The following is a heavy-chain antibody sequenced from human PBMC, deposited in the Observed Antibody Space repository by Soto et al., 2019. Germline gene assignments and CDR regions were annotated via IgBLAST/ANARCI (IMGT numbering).Heavy chain of an antibody. CDR3: AKQQGPGTPYYYAMDV. D-gene: IGHD2-15*01. CDR2: IRGNGDTT. CDR1: GFTFSSYA. V-gene: IGHV3-23*01. J-gene: IGHJ6*02. Sequence: EVRLLESGGGLVQPGGSLRLSCAASGFTFSSYAMTWVRQTPGKGLEWVSVIRGNGDTTYYADSVKGRFTISRDNSKNTLYLQMNSLRAEDTAVYFCAKQQGPGTPYYYAMDVWGQGTTVTVSS.